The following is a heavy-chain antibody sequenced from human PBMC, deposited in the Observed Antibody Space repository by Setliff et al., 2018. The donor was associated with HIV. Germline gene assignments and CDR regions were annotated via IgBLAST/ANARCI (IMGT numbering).Heavy chain of an antibody. J-gene: IGHJ4*02. CDR3: ARRAICSGGSCYAIDY. D-gene: IGHD2-15*01. CDR2: IYPGDSDT. V-gene: IGHV5-51*01. Sequence: GESLKISCKGSGYSFTSYWIGWVRQMPGKGLEWMGIIYPGDSDTRYSPSFQGQVTISADKSISTAYLQWSSLKASDTAMYYCARRAICSGGSCYAIDYWGQGTLVTVSS. CDR1: GYSFTSYW.